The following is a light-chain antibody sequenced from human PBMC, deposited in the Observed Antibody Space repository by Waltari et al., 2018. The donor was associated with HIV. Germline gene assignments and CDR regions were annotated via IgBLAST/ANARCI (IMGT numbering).Light chain of an antibody. CDR1: QDISNY. CDR2: DAS. CDR3: QQYDNLPSYT. V-gene: IGKV1-33*01. J-gene: IGKJ2*01. Sequence: DIQMTQSPPPLSASVGDRVTITCQASQDISNYLNWYQQKPGKAPKLLIYDASNLATGVPSRFSGSGSGTDFTFTISSLQPEDIATYYCQQYDNLPSYTFGQGTKLEIK.